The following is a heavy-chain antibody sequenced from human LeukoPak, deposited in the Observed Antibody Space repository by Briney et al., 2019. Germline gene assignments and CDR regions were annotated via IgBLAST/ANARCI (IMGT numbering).Heavy chain of an antibody. CDR2: INTVGSST. Sequence: GGSLRLSCAASGFTFSSYWMHWVRQAPGKGLLWVSRINTVGSSTYYADSVRGRFTISRDNAKNTLYLQMNSLRAEDTAVYYCARDATWSGYYTDSWGQGTLVTVSS. CDR1: GFTFSSYW. J-gene: IGHJ5*01. V-gene: IGHV3-74*01. D-gene: IGHD3-3*01. CDR3: ARDATWSGYYTDS.